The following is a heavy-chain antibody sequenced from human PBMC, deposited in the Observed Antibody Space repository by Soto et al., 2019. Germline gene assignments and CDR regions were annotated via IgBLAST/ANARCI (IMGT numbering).Heavy chain of an antibody. D-gene: IGHD4-4*01. CDR2: LIPIFGTA. J-gene: IGHJ6*02. Sequence: QVQLVQSGAEVKKPGSSVKVSCKASGGTFSSHAISWVRQAPGQGLEWMGGLIPIFGTANYAQKFQGRVTITADESTNTAYMDLSSLRSEDTAVYYCASPDDYKGYYNGMDVWGQGTTVTVSS. CDR3: ASPDDYKGYYNGMDV. V-gene: IGHV1-69*12. CDR1: GGTFSSHA.